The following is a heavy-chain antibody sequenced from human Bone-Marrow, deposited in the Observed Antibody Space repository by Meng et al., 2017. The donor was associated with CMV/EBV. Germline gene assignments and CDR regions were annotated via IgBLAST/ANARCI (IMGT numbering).Heavy chain of an antibody. J-gene: IGHJ4*02. D-gene: IGHD3-3*01. CDR1: GFTFSSYA. V-gene: IGHV3-23*03. Sequence: GGSLRLSCAASGFTFSSYAMTWVRQAPGKGLEWVSVIYSGGSSTYYADSVKGRFTISRDNSKNTLYLQMNSLRAEDTAVYYCAKDLSPHRITIFGVVNDYWGQATLVTVSS. CDR2: IYSGGSST. CDR3: AKDLSPHRITIFGVVNDY.